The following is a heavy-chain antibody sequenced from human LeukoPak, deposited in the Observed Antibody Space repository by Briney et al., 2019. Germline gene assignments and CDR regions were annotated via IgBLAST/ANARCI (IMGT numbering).Heavy chain of an antibody. J-gene: IGHJ4*02. CDR3: AGDKGSSCWQIFDY. Sequence: GGSLSLSCAASGFTFSTYSMNWVRQAPGKGLEWVSYIRSGTTTIYYADSVKGRFIISRDNSKNSVYLQMNSLRVEDTAVYYGAGDKGSSCWQIFDYWGQGTLVTVSS. CDR2: IRSGTTTI. D-gene: IGHD6-19*01. CDR1: GFTFSTYS. V-gene: IGHV3-48*01.